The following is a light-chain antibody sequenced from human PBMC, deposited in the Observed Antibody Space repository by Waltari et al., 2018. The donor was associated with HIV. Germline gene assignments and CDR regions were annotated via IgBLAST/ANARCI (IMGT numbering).Light chain of an antibody. Sequence: QSALTQPRSVSGSPGQSVTISCTGTSSDVGGYHYVTRYQQHPGKAPKLMIYDVNKRPSGVPDRFSGSKSGNTASLTISGLQAEDEADYYCCSYGGSFFYVFGTGTKVTVL. J-gene: IGLJ1*01. V-gene: IGLV2-11*01. CDR1: SSDVGGYHY. CDR3: CSYGGSFFYV. CDR2: DVN.